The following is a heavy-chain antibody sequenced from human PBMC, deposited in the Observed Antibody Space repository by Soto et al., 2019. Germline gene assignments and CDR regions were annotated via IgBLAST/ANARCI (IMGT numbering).Heavy chain of an antibody. V-gene: IGHV3-53*01. CDR2: FESGGSI. CDR3: ASTTVWKNAFES. J-gene: IGHJ3*02. D-gene: IGHD3-16*01. Sequence: EVRLVESGGGVIQPGGSLRRSCAASGVRVKTNYISWVRQSPGKGREWVSLFESGGSIYYADSVKGRFTISRDDFQNTLSLQMNSLRVEDTATYYCASTTVWKNAFESWGQGTLVSVSS. CDR1: GVRVKTNY.